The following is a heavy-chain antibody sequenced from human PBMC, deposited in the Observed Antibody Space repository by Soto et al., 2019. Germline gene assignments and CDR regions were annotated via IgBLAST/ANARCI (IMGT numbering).Heavy chain of an antibody. CDR3: ARQEPGRTYYYDSSGYYADGELNY. CDR2: IYYSGST. V-gene: IGHV4-39*01. J-gene: IGHJ4*02. CDR1: GGSISSSSYY. D-gene: IGHD3-22*01. Sequence: SETLSLTCTVSGGSISSSSYYWGWIRQPPGKGLEWIGSIYYSGSTYYNPSLKSRVTISVDTSKNQFSLKLSSVTAADTAVYYCARQEPGRTYYYDSSGYYADGELNYWGQGTLVTVSS.